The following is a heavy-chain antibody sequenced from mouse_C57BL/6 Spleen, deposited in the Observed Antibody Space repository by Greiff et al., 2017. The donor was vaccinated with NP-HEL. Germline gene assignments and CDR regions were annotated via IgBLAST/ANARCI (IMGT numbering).Heavy chain of an antibody. V-gene: IGHV1-7*01. CDR3: AITVVEYFDV. Sequence: VQGVESGAELAKPGASVKLSCKASGYTFTSYWMHWVKQRPGQGLEWIGYINPSSGYTKYNQKFKDKATLTADKSSSTAYMQLSSLTYEDSAVYYCAITVVEYFDVWGTGTTVTVSS. CDR1: GYTFTSYW. J-gene: IGHJ1*03. CDR2: INPSSGYT. D-gene: IGHD1-1*01.